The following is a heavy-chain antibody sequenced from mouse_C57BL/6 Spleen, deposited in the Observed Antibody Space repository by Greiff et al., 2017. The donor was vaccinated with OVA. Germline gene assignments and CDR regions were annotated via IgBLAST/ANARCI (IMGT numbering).Heavy chain of an antibody. Sequence: QVHVKQPGAELVKPGASVKLSCKASGYTFTSYWMHWVKQRPGQGLEWIGMIHPNSGSTNYNEKFKSKATLTVDKSSSTAYMQLSSLTSEDSAVYYCARFSPYYSNYDYAMDYWGQGTSVTVSS. CDR3: ARFSPYYSNYDYAMDY. V-gene: IGHV1-64*01. CDR1: GYTFTSYW. D-gene: IGHD2-5*01. CDR2: IHPNSGST. J-gene: IGHJ4*01.